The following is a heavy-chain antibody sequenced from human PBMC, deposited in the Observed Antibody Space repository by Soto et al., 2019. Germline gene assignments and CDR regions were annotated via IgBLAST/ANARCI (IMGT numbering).Heavy chain of an antibody. D-gene: IGHD2-2*01. CDR1: GYSFTSYW. Sequence: GESLKISCKGSGYSFTSYWIGWVRQMPGKGLEWMGIIYPGDSDTRYSPSFQGQVTISADKSISTAYLQWSSLKASDTAMYYCARHPRSSTSWIYYYYGMDVWGQGTTVTVSS. J-gene: IGHJ6*02. CDR2: IYPGDSDT. CDR3: ARHPRSSTSWIYYYYGMDV. V-gene: IGHV5-51*01.